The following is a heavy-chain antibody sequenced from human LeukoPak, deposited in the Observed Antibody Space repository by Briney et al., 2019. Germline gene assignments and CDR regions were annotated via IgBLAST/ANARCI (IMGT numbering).Heavy chain of an antibody. J-gene: IGHJ3*02. D-gene: IGHD2-21*02. V-gene: IGHV3-21*01. CDR1: GFTFSSYS. CDR3: ARDLGLVVVTAIDAFDI. CDR2: ISSSSSYI. Sequence: TGGSLRLSCAASGFTFSSYSMNWVRQAPGKGLEWVSSISSSSSYIYYADSVKGRFTISRDNAKNSLYLQMNSLRAEDTAVYYCARDLGLVVVTAIDAFDIWGQGTMVTVSS.